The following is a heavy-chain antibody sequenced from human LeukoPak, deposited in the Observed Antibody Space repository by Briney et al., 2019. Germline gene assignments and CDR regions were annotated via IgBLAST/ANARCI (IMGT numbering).Heavy chain of an antibody. Sequence: SETLSLTCTVSAGSINSYYWSWIRQPPGKGLEWIGYIYYSGSTNYNPSLKSRVTISGDTSKNQFSLKLSSVTAADTAVYYCARGLQGDIDYWGQGTLVTVSS. J-gene: IGHJ4*02. D-gene: IGHD3-16*01. CDR1: AGSINSYY. CDR3: ARGLQGDIDY. V-gene: IGHV4-59*01. CDR2: IYYSGST.